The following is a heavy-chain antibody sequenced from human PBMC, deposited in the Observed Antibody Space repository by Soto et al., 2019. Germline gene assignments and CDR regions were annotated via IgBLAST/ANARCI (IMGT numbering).Heavy chain of an antibody. CDR2: IRSKAYGGTT. D-gene: IGHD2-15*01. V-gene: IGHV3-49*03. J-gene: IGHJ3*02. CDR1: GFTFGDYA. CDR3: TRDPRAPYCSGGSCYHII. Sequence: GGSLSLSCTASGFTFGDYAMSWFRQAPGKGLERVGFIRSKAYGGTTEYAASVKGRFTISRDDSKSIAYLQMNSLKTEDTAVYYCTRDPRAPYCSGGSCYHIIWGQGTMVT.